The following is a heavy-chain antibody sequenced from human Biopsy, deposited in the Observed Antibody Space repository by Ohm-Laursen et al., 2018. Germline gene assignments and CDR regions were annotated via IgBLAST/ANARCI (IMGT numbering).Heavy chain of an antibody. D-gene: IGHD6-19*01. V-gene: IGHV4-59*08. CDR1: GGSISGSS. Sequence: SDTLSLTCTVSGGSISGSSWSWIRQAPGKGLEWIGYISCSRDTNYNPSLKSRITISVDTSKNQFSLKLTSVTAADTAVYYCAKRGSGWTGDDAFHIWGQGTMVTVSS. CDR3: AKRGSGWTGDDAFHI. CDR2: ISCSRDT. J-gene: IGHJ3*02.